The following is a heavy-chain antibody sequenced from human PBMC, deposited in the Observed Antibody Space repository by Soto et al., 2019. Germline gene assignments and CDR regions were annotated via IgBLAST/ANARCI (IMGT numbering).Heavy chain of an antibody. D-gene: IGHD3-10*01. CDR2: INAANGDT. J-gene: IGHJ4*02. Sequence: QVLLVQSGAEVKKPGASVRVSCKASGYTFSTYPIHWVRQAPGQGLEWMGWINAANGDTGYSQTFQGRVTISSDTSASTVHMELSSLRSEDTAMYYCARKDYYGSGIYYFDYWRQGTLVTVSS. V-gene: IGHV1-3*01. CDR3: ARKDYYGSGIYYFDY. CDR1: GYTFSTYP.